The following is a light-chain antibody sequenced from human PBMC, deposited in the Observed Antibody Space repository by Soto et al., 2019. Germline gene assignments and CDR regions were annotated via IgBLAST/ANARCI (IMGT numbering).Light chain of an antibody. CDR3: QSYNDWPFA. CDR2: GVS. CDR1: ESLFGF. J-gene: IGKJ2*01. Sequence: DIVLTQSPDTLSVSPGDRVTLSCRASESLFGFLAWYQQKPGQAPRLLMYGVSTRSTGVPARFSGGGSATDFTLTISSLQPEESAFYFCQSYNDWPFASGLGTRLEI. V-gene: IGKV3-15*01.